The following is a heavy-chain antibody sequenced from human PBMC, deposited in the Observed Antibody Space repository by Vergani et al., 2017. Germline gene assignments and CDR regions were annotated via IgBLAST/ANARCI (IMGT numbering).Heavy chain of an antibody. J-gene: IGHJ6*02. CDR1: GGSINTGAYY. V-gene: IGHV4-61*02. CDR3: ARELSYYYGSGSDDYNPYYYEGMDV. D-gene: IGHD3-10*01. CDR2: VYTSGMT. Sequence: QVQLQESGPRLVRPSQTLSLTCTVSGGSINTGAYYWSWIRQPAGKGLEWIGRVYTSGMTNYNPSLNSRVTILVDRSKSQLSLKLTSVTAGDTAVYFCARELSYYYGSGSDDYNPYYYEGMDVWGQGTTVTVSS.